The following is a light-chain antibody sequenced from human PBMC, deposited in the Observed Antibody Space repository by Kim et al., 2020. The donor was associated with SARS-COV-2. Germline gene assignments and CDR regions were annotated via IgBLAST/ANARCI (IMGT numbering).Light chain of an antibody. CDR1: QGGTSNY. CDR3: QQSST. Sequence: TLSLSPGERATLSCRASQGGTSNYLAWYQQKPGQAPRLLIYDASTRATGIPDRFSGSRSGTDFTLTISRLDPEDFAVYYCQQSSTFGQGTKVDIK. J-gene: IGKJ1*01. V-gene: IGKV3D-20*02. CDR2: DAS.